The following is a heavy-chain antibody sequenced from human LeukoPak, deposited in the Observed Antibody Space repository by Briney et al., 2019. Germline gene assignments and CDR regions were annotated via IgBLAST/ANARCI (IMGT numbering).Heavy chain of an antibody. CDR3: ARDGSDNWGLFDN. D-gene: IGHD1-1*01. CDR2: HYHTGRI. CDR1: GGSISGTSYC. V-gene: IGHV4-39*07. J-gene: IGHJ4*02. Sequence: PSETLSLTCSVCGGSISGTSYCWGWIRQPPGKGPEWIGSHYHTGRIYHNPSLNSRVTISVDTSKNQFSLKLSSVTDADTAVYYCARDGSDNWGLFDNWGRGTLVTVSS.